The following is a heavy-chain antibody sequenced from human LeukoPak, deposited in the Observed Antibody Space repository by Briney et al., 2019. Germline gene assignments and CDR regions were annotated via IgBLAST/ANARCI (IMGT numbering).Heavy chain of an antibody. D-gene: IGHD3-16*01. V-gene: IGHV1-69*06. CDR3: ARDGVTPDGNYGMDV. CDR2: IIPIFGTA. CDR1: GGTFSSYA. J-gene: IGHJ6*04. Sequence: SVKVSCKASGGTFSSYAISWVRQAPGQGLEWMGGIIPIFGTANYAQKFQGRVTITADKSTSTAYMELSSLRSEDTAVYYCARDGVTPDGNYGMDVWGKGTTVTVSS.